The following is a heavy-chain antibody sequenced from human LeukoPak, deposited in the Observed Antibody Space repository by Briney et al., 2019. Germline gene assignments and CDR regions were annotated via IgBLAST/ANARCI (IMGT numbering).Heavy chain of an antibody. D-gene: IGHD3-22*01. Sequence: GGSLRLSCAASGFTVSSNYMSWVRQAPGKGLEWVSVIYSGGSTYYADSVKGRFTISRGNSKNTLYLQMNSLRAEDTAVYYCARTYDSSGYYYYGYWGQGTLVTVFS. CDR3: ARTYDSSGYYYYGY. J-gene: IGHJ4*02. CDR2: IYSGGST. CDR1: GFTVSSNY. V-gene: IGHV3-53*01.